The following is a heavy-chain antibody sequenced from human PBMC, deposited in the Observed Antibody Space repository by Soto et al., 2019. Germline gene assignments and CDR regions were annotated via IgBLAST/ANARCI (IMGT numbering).Heavy chain of an antibody. D-gene: IGHD3-9*01. CDR2: ISSSFVSM. CDR3: ARVSATGWVANGREYFDY. CDR1: GFPFSNYY. Sequence: HVELVQFGGGLVKPGGSLRLSCAVSGFPFSNYYMSWIRQAPGKGREWLAEISSSFVSMHYADSVKDRFSISRDNANNSLFLQMSSLRADDTAVYYCARVSATGWVANGREYFDYWGQGALVTVSS. V-gene: IGHV3-11*01. J-gene: IGHJ4*02.